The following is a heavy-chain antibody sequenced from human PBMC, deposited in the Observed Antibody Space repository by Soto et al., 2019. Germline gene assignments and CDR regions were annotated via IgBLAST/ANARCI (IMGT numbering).Heavy chain of an antibody. V-gene: IGHV3-23*01. Sequence: GGSLRLSCAASGFTFSSYAMSWVRRAPGKGLEWVSAISGSGGSTYYADSVKGRFTISRDNSKNTLYLQMNSLRAEDTAVYYCAKVKGATFRFPDAFDIWGQGTMVTVSS. J-gene: IGHJ3*02. CDR3: AKVKGATFRFPDAFDI. CDR1: GFTFSSYA. D-gene: IGHD5-12*01. CDR2: ISGSGGST.